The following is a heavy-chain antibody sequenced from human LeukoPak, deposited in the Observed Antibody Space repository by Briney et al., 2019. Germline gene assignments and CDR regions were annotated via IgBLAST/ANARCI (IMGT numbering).Heavy chain of an antibody. Sequence: GASVKVSCKASGYTFTSYYMHWVRQAPGQGLEWMGWINPNSGGTNYAQKFQGRVIMTRDTAISTAYMEVSRLRSDDTAVYYCASRDYGGSNAFDIWGQGTMVTVSS. CDR2: INPNSGGT. V-gene: IGHV1-2*02. J-gene: IGHJ3*02. CDR1: GYTFTSYY. CDR3: ASRDYGGSNAFDI. D-gene: IGHD4-23*01.